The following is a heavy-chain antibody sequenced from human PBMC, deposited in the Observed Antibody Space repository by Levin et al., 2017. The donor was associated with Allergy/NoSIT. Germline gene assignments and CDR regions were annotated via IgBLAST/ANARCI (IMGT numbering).Heavy chain of an antibody. V-gene: IGHV4-39*01. CDR1: GGSISNNNYY. CDR2: IFYSGST. CDR3: ARRYLTGHIDY. J-gene: IGHJ4*02. Sequence: GSLRLSCTVSGGSISNNNYYWGWIRQPPGTGLEWFGNIFYSGSTYYNPSLKGRVTISVDTSKNQFSLKVTSVTAADTAVYYCARRYLTGHIDYWGRGTLVTVSS. D-gene: IGHD3-9*01.